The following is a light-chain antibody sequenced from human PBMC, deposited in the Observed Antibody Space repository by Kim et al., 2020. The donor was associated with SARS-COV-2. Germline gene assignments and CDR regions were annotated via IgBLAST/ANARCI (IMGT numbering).Light chain of an antibody. J-gene: IGKJ2*01. V-gene: IGKV3-20*01. CDR2: AAS. CDR1: QSVSSSY. Sequence: LSPGERATPSCRASQSVSSSYLAWYQQKPGQAPRLLIYAASSRATGIPDRFSGSGSGTDFTLTISRLEPEDSAVYSCQQFGRSPYTFGQGTKLEI. CDR3: QQFGRSPYT.